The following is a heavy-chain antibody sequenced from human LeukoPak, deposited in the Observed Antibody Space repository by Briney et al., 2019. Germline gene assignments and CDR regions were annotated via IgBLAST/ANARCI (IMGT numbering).Heavy chain of an antibody. J-gene: IGHJ4*02. CDR1: GYTFTSFD. Sequence: SVKVSCKASGYTFTSFDINWVRQATGQGLEWMGWMNPSSGNTGQAQKFQGRLTMTRNTSISTAYMELSSLRSEDTAVYYCTRGRGRSSGYYNYWGQGTLVTVSS. V-gene: IGHV1-8*01. D-gene: IGHD3-22*01. CDR2: MNPSSGNT. CDR3: TRGRGRSSGYYNY.